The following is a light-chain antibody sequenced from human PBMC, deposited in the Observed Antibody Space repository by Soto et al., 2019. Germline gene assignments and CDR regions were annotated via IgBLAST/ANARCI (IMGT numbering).Light chain of an antibody. Sequence: QSVLTQPASVSGSPGQSITISCTGTRSDIGAYNFVSWYQQHPGEVPKLILYDVNVRPSGVSNGFSGSKSGNTASLTISGLQAEDEADYYCTSWTTSTTMTFGGGTKVTVL. CDR1: RSDIGAYNF. V-gene: IGLV2-14*03. CDR2: DVN. J-gene: IGLJ2*01. CDR3: TSWTTSTTMT.